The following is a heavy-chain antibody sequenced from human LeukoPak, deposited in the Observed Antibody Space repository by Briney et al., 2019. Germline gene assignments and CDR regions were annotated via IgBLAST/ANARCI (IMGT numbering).Heavy chain of an antibody. CDR2: INHSEST. CDR3: ARGIVVVPAALSAYFDY. Sequence: SETLSLTCAVYGGSFSGYYWSWIRQPQGKGLEWIGEINHSESTNYNPSLKSRVTISVDTSKNQFSLKLSSVTAADTAVYYCARGIVVVPAALSAYFDYWGQGTLVTVSS. CDR1: GGSFSGYY. V-gene: IGHV4-34*01. J-gene: IGHJ4*02. D-gene: IGHD2-2*01.